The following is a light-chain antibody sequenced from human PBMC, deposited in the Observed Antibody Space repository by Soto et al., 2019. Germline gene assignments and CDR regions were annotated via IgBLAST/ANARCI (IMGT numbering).Light chain of an antibody. CDR1: QSISSW. CDR2: DAS. CDR3: QQYNTYSS. V-gene: IGKV1-5*01. J-gene: IGKJ1*01. Sequence: DIQMTQSPSTLSASVGDRVTITCRASQSISSWLAWYQQRPGKAPKLLIYDASSLEGGVPSRFSGSGSETEFTLTINSLQPDDFATYDCQQYNTYSSFGQGTKVEIK.